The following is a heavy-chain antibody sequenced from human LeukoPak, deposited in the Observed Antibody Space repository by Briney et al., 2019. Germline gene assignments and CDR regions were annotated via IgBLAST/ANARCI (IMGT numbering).Heavy chain of an antibody. CDR1: GFSLSTRGMC. Sequence: ESGPTLVNPTQTLTLTCTFSGFSLSTRGMCVSWIRQPPGKALEWLARIDWDDDKYYSTSLKTRLTISKGTSKNQVVLTMTNMDPVDTATYYCARITVTTPRAWFDPWGQGTLVTVSS. CDR3: ARITVTTPRAWFDP. CDR2: IDWDDDK. V-gene: IGHV2-70*11. J-gene: IGHJ5*02. D-gene: IGHD4-17*01.